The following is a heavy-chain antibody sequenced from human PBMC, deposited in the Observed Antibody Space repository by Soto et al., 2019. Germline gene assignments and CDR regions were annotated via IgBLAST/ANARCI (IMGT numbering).Heavy chain of an antibody. CDR1: GGSISSSNW. Sequence: QVQLQESGPGLVKPSGTLSLTCAVSGGSISSSNWWSWVRQPPGKGLEWIGEIYHSGSTNYNPALKSRVTISVDKSKNQFSLKLSSVTAADTAVYYCARDSVAGPLSDAFDIWGQGTMVTVSS. D-gene: IGHD6-19*01. CDR3: ARDSVAGPLSDAFDI. J-gene: IGHJ3*02. CDR2: IYHSGST. V-gene: IGHV4-4*02.